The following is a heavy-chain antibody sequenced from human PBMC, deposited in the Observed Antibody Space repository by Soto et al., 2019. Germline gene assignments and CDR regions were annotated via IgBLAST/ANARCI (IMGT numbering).Heavy chain of an antibody. J-gene: IGHJ6*03. CDR2: IYYSGST. CDR3: ARIVPGRPLYYYYYYMDV. CDR1: GGSISSYY. Sequence: SETLSLTCTVSGGSISSYYWSWIRQPPGKGLEWIGYIYYSGSTNYNPSLKSRVTISVDTSKNQFSLKLSSVTAADTAMYYCARIVPGRPLYYYYYYMDVWGKGTTVTVSS. V-gene: IGHV4-59*08. D-gene: IGHD1-26*01.